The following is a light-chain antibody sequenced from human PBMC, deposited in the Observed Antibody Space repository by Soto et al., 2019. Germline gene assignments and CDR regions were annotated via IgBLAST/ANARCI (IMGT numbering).Light chain of an antibody. CDR3: QQYDSSPVT. Sequence: EIGLTQSPGTLSLSPGEIATLSCRASQSVSSSYLAWYQQKPGQAPRLLIYGASSRATGIPDRFSGSGSGTDFTLTISRLEPEEFAVYYCQQYDSSPVTFGQGTKVEIE. CDR2: GAS. J-gene: IGKJ1*01. CDR1: QSVSSSY. V-gene: IGKV3-20*01.